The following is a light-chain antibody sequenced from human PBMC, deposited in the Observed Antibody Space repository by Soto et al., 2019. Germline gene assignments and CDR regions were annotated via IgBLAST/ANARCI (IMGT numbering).Light chain of an antibody. Sequence: EIVMTQSPATLSVSPGERATLSCRASQSVSSNLAWYHQKPGPAPRLLIYGASTRATGIPARFSGSGSGTEFSLTISSLQSEDFAVYYCQQYNNWPPVTFGGGTKVEIK. V-gene: IGKV3-15*01. J-gene: IGKJ4*01. CDR3: QQYNNWPPVT. CDR2: GAS. CDR1: QSVSSN.